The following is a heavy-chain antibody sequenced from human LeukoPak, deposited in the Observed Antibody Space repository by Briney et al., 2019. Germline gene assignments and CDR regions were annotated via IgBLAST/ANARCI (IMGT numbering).Heavy chain of an antibody. Sequence: GGSLRLSCAASGFTFSSYWMHWVRQAPGKGLEWVAVIWYDGSNKYYADSAKGRFTISRDNSKNTLYLQMNSLRAEDTAVYYCARGYYDSSGYYQLDYWGQGTLVTVSS. V-gene: IGHV3-33*08. J-gene: IGHJ4*02. CDR1: GFTFSSYW. CDR2: IWYDGSNK. CDR3: ARGYYDSSGYYQLDY. D-gene: IGHD3-22*01.